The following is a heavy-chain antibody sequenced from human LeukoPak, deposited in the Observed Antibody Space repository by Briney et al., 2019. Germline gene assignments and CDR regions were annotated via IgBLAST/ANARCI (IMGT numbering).Heavy chain of an antibody. CDR2: IYYSGST. CDR1: GGSLSSGDYY. D-gene: IGHD4-17*01. V-gene: IGHV4-30-4*01. CDR3: ATYYGDLNWFDP. Sequence: PSQTLSLTCTVSGGSLSSGDYYWSWIRQPPGKGLEWIGYIYYSGSTYYNPSLKSRVTISVDTSKNQFSLKLSSVTAADTAVYYCATYYGDLNWFDPWGQGTLVTVSS. J-gene: IGHJ5*02.